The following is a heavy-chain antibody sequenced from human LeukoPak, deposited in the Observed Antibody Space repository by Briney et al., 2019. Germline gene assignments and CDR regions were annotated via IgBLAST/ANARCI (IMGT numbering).Heavy chain of an antibody. CDR1: GFIFTNYF. V-gene: IGHV3-7*01. CDR2: IKHDGSEK. D-gene: IGHD3-16*02. J-gene: IGHJ4*02. Sequence: GGSLRLSCAASGFIFTNYFMSWVRQAPGKGLVWVASIKHDGSEKYYVDSVKGRFTISRDNAKNSLYLQMNSLRAEDTAVYYCARASIVWGSYRYSLDYWGQGTLVTVSS. CDR3: ARASIVWGSYRYSLDY.